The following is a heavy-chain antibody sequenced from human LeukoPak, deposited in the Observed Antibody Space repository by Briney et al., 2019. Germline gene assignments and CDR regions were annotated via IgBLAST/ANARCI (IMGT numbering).Heavy chain of an antibody. CDR3: ARDPKAVAGTHAFDI. J-gene: IGHJ3*02. D-gene: IGHD6-19*01. CDR2: ISSSGSTI. Sequence: GGSLRLSCAASGFTFSDYYMSWIRQAPGKGLEWVSHISSSGSTIYYADSVKGRFTISRNNAKNSLYLQMNSLRAEDTAVYYCARDPKAVAGTHAFDIWGQGTMVTVSS. V-gene: IGHV3-11*01. CDR1: GFTFSDYY.